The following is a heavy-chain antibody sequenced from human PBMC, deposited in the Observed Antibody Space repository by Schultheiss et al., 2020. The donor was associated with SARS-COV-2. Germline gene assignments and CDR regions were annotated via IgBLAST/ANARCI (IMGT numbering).Heavy chain of an antibody. CDR3: SREIGSGSPRGAFDI. Sequence: GESLKISCAASGFTFSSYSMNWVRQAPGKGLVWVSSISSSSSYIYYADSVKGRFTISRDNAKKSLYLQMNGLRAEDTAIYYCSREIGSGSPRGAFDIWGQGTMVTVSS. J-gene: IGHJ3*02. CDR1: GFTFSSYS. V-gene: IGHV3-21*04. CDR2: ISSSSSYI. D-gene: IGHD6-19*01.